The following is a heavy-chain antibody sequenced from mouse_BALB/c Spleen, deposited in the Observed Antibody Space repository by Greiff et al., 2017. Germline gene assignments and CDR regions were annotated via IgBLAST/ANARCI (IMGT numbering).Heavy chain of an antibody. CDR2: IWSGGST. Sequence: QVQLKESGPGLVQPSQSLSITCTVSGFSLTSYGVHWVRQSPGKGLEWLGVIWSGGSTDYNAAFISRLSISKDNSKSQVFFKMNSLQANDTAIYYCARNLLLYYAMDYWGQGTSVTVSS. CDR3: ARNLLLYYAMDY. CDR1: GFSLTSYG. D-gene: IGHD1-1*01. V-gene: IGHV2-2*02. J-gene: IGHJ4*01.